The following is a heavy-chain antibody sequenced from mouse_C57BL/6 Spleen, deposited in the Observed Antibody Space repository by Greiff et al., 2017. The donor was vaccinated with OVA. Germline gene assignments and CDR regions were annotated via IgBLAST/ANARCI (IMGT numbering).Heavy chain of an antibody. Sequence: VQLQQSGAELVKPGASVKISCKASGYAFSSYWMNWVKQRPGKGLEWIGQIYPGDGATNYNGKFKGKATLTADKSSSTAYMQLSSLTSEDSAVYFCARAQAGNYYAMDYWGQGTSVTVAS. D-gene: IGHD3-2*02. J-gene: IGHJ4*01. V-gene: IGHV1-80*01. CDR1: GYAFSSYW. CDR3: ARAQAGNYYAMDY. CDR2: IYPGDGAT.